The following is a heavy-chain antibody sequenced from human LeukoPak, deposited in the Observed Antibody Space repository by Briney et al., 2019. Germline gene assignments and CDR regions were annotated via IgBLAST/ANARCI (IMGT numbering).Heavy chain of an antibody. CDR1: GFTFSSYA. V-gene: IGHV3-30-3*01. D-gene: IGHD1-26*01. CDR3: ARNTPGRVYFDY. J-gene: IGHJ4*02. CDR2: ISYDGSNK. Sequence: PGRSLRLSCAASGFTFSSYAMHWVRQAPGKGLEWVAVISYDGSNKYYADSVKGRFTISRDNAKNSLFLQMNSLRDEDTAVYYCARNTPGRVYFDYWGQGTLVTVSS.